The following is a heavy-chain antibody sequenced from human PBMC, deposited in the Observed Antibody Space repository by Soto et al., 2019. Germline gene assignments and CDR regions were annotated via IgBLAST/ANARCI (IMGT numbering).Heavy chain of an antibody. CDR3: ARVSGYDSGWFDP. V-gene: IGHV4-30-4*01. D-gene: IGHD5-12*01. CDR2: IYYSGST. J-gene: IGHJ5*02. CDR1: GGSISSGDYY. Sequence: TSETLSLTCTVSGGSISSGDYYWIWIRQPPGKGLEWIGYIYYSGSTYYNPSLKSRVTISVDTSKNQFSLKLSSVTAADTAVYYCARVSGYDSGWFDPWGQGTLVTVS.